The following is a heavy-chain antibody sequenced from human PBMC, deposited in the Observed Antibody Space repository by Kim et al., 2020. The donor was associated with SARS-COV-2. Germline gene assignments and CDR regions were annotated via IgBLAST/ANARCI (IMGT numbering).Heavy chain of an antibody. Sequence: AQKFQGRVTMTRDTSTSTVYRELSSLRSEDTAVYYCARAPIAVAGTDFDYWGQGTLVTVSS. J-gene: IGHJ4*02. CDR3: ARAPIAVAGTDFDY. D-gene: IGHD6-19*01. V-gene: IGHV1-46*01.